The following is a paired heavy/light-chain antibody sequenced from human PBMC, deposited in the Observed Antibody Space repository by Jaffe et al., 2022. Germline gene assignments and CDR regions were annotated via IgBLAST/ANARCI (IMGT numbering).Heavy chain of an antibody. Sequence: QVQLVESGGGVVQPGRSLRLSCAASGFTFSNNDMHWVRQAPGKGLEWVALISHDGSNEYYGVSVKGRFTISRDNSKNTLYLQMINLRAEDTALYYCAKSLPGPGYYFDYWGQGTLVTVSS. V-gene: IGHV3-30*18. CDR2: ISHDGSNE. D-gene: IGHD3-10*01. J-gene: IGHJ4*02. CDR1: GFTFSNND. CDR3: AKSLPGPGYYFDY.
Light chain of an antibody. J-gene: IGKJ4*01. Sequence: DIVMTQSPDSLAVSLGERATINCKSSQSVLFSPNNKNYLGWYQQKPGQPPKLLIYWASTRESGVPDRFSGSGSGTDFTLTISSLQAEDVAVYYCHQYYNIPLTFGGGTKVEIK. V-gene: IGKV4-1*01. CDR1: QSVLFSPNNKNY. CDR3: HQYYNIPLT. CDR2: WAS.